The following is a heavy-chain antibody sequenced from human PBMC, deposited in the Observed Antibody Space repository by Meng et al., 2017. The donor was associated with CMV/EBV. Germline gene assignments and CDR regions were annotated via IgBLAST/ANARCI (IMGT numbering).Heavy chain of an antibody. CDR2: IIPILGIA. D-gene: IGHD3-9*01. Sequence: SVKVSCKASGGTFSSYTISWVRQAPGQGLEWMGRIIPILGIANYAQKFQGRVTITADKSTSTAYMELSSLRSEDTAVYYCARDIRYPGTDDAFDIWGQGTMVTVSS. CDR3: ARDIRYPGTDDAFDI. V-gene: IGHV1-69*02. J-gene: IGHJ3*02. CDR1: GGTFSSYT.